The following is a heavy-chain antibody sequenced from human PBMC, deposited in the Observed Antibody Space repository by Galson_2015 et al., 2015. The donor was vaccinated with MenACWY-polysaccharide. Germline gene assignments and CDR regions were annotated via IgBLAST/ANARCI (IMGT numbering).Heavy chain of an antibody. D-gene: IGHD1-26*01. V-gene: IGHV4-4*02. J-gene: IGHJ5*02. CDR2: IYHSGST. CDR1: GGSISSSNW. Sequence: LSLTCAVSGGSISSSNWWSWVRQPPGKGLEWIGEIYHSGSTNYNPSLKSRVTISVDKSKNQFSLKLSSVTAADTAVYYCARGGWELPSGASQFDPWGQGTLVTVSS. CDR3: ARGGWELPSGASQFDP.